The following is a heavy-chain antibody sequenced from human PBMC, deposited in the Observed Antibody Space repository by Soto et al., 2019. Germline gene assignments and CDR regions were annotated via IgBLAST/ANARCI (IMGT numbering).Heavy chain of an antibody. CDR2: INHRGNT. D-gene: IGHD4-17*01. Sequence: TSETLSLTCAVFGGSFSGYYWSWVRQPPGKGLEWIGEINHRGNTNYNPSLKSRVTISVDTSRNQISLKLSSVTAADTAVYYCARGGGAYYMDVWGKGTTVTVSS. J-gene: IGHJ6*03. CDR1: GGSFSGYY. CDR3: ARGGGAYYMDV. V-gene: IGHV4-34*01.